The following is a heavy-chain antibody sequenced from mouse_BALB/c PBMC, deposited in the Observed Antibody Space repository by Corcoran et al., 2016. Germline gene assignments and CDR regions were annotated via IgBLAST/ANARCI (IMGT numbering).Heavy chain of an antibody. V-gene: IGHV1-39*01. Sequence: EIQLQQTGPELVKPGASVKISCKASGYSFTDYIMLWVKQSHGKSLEWIGNINSYYGSTSYNLKFKGKATLTVDKSSSTAYMQLNSLTSEDSAVYYCARSGRYDGFAYWGQGTLVTVSA. CDR1: GYSFTDYI. D-gene: IGHD2-14*01. CDR3: ARSGRYDGFAY. CDR2: INSYYGST. J-gene: IGHJ3*01.